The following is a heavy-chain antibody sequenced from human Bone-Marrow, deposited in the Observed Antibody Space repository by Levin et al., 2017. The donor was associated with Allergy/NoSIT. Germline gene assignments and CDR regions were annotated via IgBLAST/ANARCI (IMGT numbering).Heavy chain of an antibody. CDR2: ISASGTSI. J-gene: IGHJ4*02. D-gene: IGHD3-3*01. Sequence: GGSLRLSCAASGFAFSSYEMNWVRQAPGKGLEWLSYISASGTSIFYADSVKGRFTISRDNAKNSLYLQMNSLRAEDTAVYYCARDSNSAIFGVVIRYLFDYWGQGTLVTVSS. CDR1: GFAFSSYE. V-gene: IGHV3-48*03. CDR3: ARDSNSAIFGVVIRYLFDY.